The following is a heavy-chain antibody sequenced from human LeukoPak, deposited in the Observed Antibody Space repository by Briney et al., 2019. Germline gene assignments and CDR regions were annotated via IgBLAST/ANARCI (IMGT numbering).Heavy chain of an antibody. CDR2: ISSSSSYI. V-gene: IGHV3-21*01. J-gene: IGHJ6*03. CDR1: GFTFSSYS. CDR3: ARDRAAAGIGGSYCYMDV. D-gene: IGHD6-13*01. Sequence: GGSLRLSCAASGFTFSSYSMNWVRQAPGKGLEWVSSISSSSSYIYYADSVKGRFTISRDNAKNSLYLQMNSLRAEDTAVYYCARDRAAAGIGGSYCYMDVWGKGTTVTVSS.